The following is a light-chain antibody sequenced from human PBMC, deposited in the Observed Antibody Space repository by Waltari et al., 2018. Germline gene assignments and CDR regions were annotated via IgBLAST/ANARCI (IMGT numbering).Light chain of an antibody. CDR1: ESIGTS. J-gene: IGKJ1*01. CDR2: HAS. V-gene: IGKV1-5*01. Sequence: DIQMTQSPSTLSASVGDIVTFTCRASESIGTSLAWYQQKSGKAPKLLIYHASTLEGGVPSRFSGSGSGTDFTLTISSLQPDDFATYFCQQYYTYSLWAFGQGTKVETK. CDR3: QQYYTYSLWA.